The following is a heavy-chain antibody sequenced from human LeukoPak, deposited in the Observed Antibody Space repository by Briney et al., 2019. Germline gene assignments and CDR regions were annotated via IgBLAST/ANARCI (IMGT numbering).Heavy chain of an antibody. CDR3: ARKQLGYYYMDV. V-gene: IGHV3-48*01. D-gene: IGHD6-6*01. CDR1: GFTFSSYS. Sequence: PGGSLRLSCAASGFTFSSYSMNWVRQAPGKGLEWVSYISSSSSTIHYADSVKGRFTISRDNAKNSLYLQMNSLRAEDTAVYYCARKQLGYYYMDVWGKGTMVTVSS. J-gene: IGHJ6*03. CDR2: ISSSSSTI.